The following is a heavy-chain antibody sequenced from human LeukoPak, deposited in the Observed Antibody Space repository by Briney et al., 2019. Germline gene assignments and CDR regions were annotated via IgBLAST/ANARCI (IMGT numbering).Heavy chain of an antibody. J-gene: IGHJ6*03. Sequence: GASVKVSCKASGYTFTSYGISWVRQAPGQGLEWMGWISAYNGNTNYAQKLQGRVTMTTDTSTRTAYMELRSLRSDDTAVYYCARGPRRGSSIFIGSGRYYYYYYYMDVWGKGTTVTVSS. CDR3: ARGPRRGSSIFIGSGRYYYYYYYMDV. CDR1: GYTFTSYG. D-gene: IGHD3-16*01. V-gene: IGHV1-18*01. CDR2: ISAYNGNT.